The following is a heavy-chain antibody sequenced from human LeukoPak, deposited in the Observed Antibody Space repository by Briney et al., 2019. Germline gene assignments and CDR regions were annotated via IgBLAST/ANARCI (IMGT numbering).Heavy chain of an antibody. D-gene: IGHD5-18*01. Sequence: SVKVSCKASGGTFSSYAISWVRQAPGQGLEWMGRIIPILGIANYAQKFQGRVTITADKSTSTAYMELSSLRSEDTAVYYCARAGSYGYNPSNNWFDPWGQGTLVTVSS. CDR1: GGTFSSYA. J-gene: IGHJ5*02. V-gene: IGHV1-69*04. CDR3: ARAGSYGYNPSNNWFDP. CDR2: IIPILGIA.